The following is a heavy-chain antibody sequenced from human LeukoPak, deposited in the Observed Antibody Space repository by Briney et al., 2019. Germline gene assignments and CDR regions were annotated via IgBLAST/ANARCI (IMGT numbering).Heavy chain of an antibody. CDR3: ARDLGGCGDRFCSYYFDH. V-gene: IGHV3-33*01. D-gene: IGHD2-21*02. CDR2: IWDDGSDK. Sequence: PGGSLRLSCGASGFTFSSYGMNWVRQAPGKGLEWVAVIWDDGSDKYYADSAKGRFTISRDNSKNTVSLQMDSLRVEDTALYYCARDLGGCGDRFCSYYFDHWGQGIQVTVSS. CDR1: GFTFSSYG. J-gene: IGHJ4*02.